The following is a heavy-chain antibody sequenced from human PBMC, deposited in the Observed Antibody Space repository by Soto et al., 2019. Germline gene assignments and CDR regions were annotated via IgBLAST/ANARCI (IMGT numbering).Heavy chain of an antibody. CDR3: ARDPVAGHFDN. CDR2: INPYNGDT. CDR1: GYPFTSYD. J-gene: IGHJ4*02. V-gene: IGHV1-18*04. D-gene: IGHD6-19*01. Sequence: QVQLVQSGGEVRKAGASVRVSCKTSGYPFTSYDISWVRQAPGQGLEWMGWINPYNGDTNYTQTFQGRVTMTKDTTTTTVYMELRSRKFDDTAVYSCARDPVAGHFDNWGQGTLVTVSS.